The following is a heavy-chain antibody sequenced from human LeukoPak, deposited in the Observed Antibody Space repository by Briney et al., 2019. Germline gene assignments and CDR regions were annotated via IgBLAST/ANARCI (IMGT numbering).Heavy chain of an antibody. J-gene: IGHJ4*02. CDR1: GFTVSSNY. D-gene: IGHD1-26*01. CDR3: ARVTRLLYFDY. V-gene: IGHV3-53*01. Sequence: QSGGSLRLSCAASGFTVSSNYMSWVRQAPGKGLEWVSVIYSGGSTYYADSVKGRFTISRDNSKNTLYLQMNSLRAEDTAVYYCARVTRLLYFDYWGQGPLVTVSS. CDR2: IYSGGST.